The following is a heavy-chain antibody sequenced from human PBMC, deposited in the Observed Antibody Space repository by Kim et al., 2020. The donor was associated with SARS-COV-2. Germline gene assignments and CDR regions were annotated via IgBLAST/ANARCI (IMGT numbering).Heavy chain of an antibody. J-gene: IGHJ6*02. V-gene: IGHV1-3*01. CDR3: ARGVNSGLYGLDV. D-gene: IGHD6-19*01. Sequence: KYSQKFHGRVTLTRDTPASTVYMELNSLRSEDTAVYYCARGVNSGLYGLDVWGQGTTVTVPS.